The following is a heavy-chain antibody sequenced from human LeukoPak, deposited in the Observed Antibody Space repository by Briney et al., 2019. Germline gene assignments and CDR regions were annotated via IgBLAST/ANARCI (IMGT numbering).Heavy chain of an antibody. CDR1: GDSVSSNSAA. Sequence: SQTLSLTCAISGDSVSSNSAAWNWIRQSPSRGLEWLGRTYYRSKWYNDYAVSVKSRITINPDTSKNQFSQQLNSVTPEDTAVYYCARDLPYDSTTAGSFDYWGQGTLVTVSS. CDR2: TYYRSKWYN. J-gene: IGHJ4*02. D-gene: IGHD3-22*01. CDR3: ARDLPYDSTTAGSFDY. V-gene: IGHV6-1*01.